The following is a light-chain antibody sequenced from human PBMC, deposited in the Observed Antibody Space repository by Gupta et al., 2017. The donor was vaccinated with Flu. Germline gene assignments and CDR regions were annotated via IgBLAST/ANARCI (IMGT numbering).Light chain of an antibody. CDR1: QSLANN. V-gene: IGKV3-15*01. CDR2: GAS. J-gene: IGKJ1*01. CDR3: QQDHNSPRT. Sequence: GERATLSCRASQSLANNLAWFQQRSGQAPRLLIYGASTRGTTVPARFSGSGSGTDFTLTISSLQSEDFAVYYCQQDHNSPRTFGQGTKVEVK.